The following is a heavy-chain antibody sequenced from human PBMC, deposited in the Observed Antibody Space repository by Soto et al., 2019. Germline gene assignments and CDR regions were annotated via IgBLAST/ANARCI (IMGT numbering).Heavy chain of an antibody. D-gene: IGHD2-15*01. CDR1: GGTFSSYA. J-gene: IGHJ4*02. CDR2: IIPIFGTA. V-gene: IGHV1-69*01. CDR3: ARGRDIVVVVAATPLDY. Sequence: QVQLVQSGAEVKKPGSSVKVSCKASGGTFSSYAISWVRQAPGQGLEWMGGIIPIFGTANYAQKFQGRVTITADESTRTAYMELSSLRSEDTAVYYCARGRDIVVVVAATPLDYWGQGTLVTVSS.